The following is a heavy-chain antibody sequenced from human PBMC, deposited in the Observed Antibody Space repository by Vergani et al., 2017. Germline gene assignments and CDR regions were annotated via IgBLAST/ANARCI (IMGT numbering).Heavy chain of an antibody. CDR2: IDWDDDK. D-gene: IGHD3-22*01. CDR3: ARTLSDSRGYYLDY. V-gene: IGHV2-70*04. J-gene: IGHJ4*02. CDR1: GFSLSTSGMR. Sequence: QVTLKESGPALVKPTQTLTLTCTFSGFSLSTSGMRVSWIRQPPGKALEWLARIDWDDDKFYSTSLKTRLTISKDTSKNQVVLTMTNMDPVDTATYYCARTLSDSRGYYLDYWGQGTLVTVSS.